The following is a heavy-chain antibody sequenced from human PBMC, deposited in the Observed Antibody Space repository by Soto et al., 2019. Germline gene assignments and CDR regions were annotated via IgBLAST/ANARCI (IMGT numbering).Heavy chain of an antibody. J-gene: IGHJ6*03. CDR3: AREATTGTKYYYDMDV. V-gene: IGHV1-69*08. Sequence: QVQLVQSGAEVKKPGSSVKVSCKASGGTFSSYTISWVRQAPGQGLEWMGRIIPILGIANYAQKFQGRVTITADKSTSTAYMELSSLRSEDTAVYDCAREATTGTKYYYDMDVWGKGTTVTVSS. CDR1: GGTFSSYT. D-gene: IGHD4-17*01. CDR2: IIPILGIA.